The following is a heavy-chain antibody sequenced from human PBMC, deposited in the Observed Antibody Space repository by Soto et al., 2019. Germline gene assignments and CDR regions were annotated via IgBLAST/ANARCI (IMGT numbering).Heavy chain of an antibody. J-gene: IGHJ4*02. V-gene: IGHV3-23*01. D-gene: IGHD3-9*01. Sequence: HPGGSLRLSCAASGFTFSSYSMSWVRQAPGKGLEWVSAISGSGGSTYYADSVKGRFTISRDNSKNTLYLQMNSLRAEDTAVYYCAKQRYPDRCYFDYWGQGTLVTVSS. CDR3: AKQRYPDRCYFDY. CDR1: GFTFSSYS. CDR2: ISGSGGST.